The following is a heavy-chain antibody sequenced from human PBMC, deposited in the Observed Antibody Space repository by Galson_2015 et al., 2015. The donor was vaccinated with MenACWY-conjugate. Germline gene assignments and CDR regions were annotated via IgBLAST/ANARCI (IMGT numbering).Heavy chain of an antibody. V-gene: IGHV3-74*01. Sequence: SLRLSCAASGFTFSSYWMHWVRQAPGKGLLWVSRINNDGSDTSYADSVKGRFNISRDNAKNTLYLQMNSLGAEDTAVYYCARDNSAGPDLFDYWGQGTLVTVSS. CDR1: GFTFSSYW. CDR3: ARDNSAGPDLFDY. D-gene: IGHD4-23*01. J-gene: IGHJ4*02. CDR2: INNDGSDT.